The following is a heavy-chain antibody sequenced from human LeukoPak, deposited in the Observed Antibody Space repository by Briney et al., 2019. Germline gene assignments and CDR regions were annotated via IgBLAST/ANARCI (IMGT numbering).Heavy chain of an antibody. V-gene: IGHV3-23*01. D-gene: IGHD2-21*02. Sequence: GGSLRLSCAASGFTSSTYAMNWVRQAPGKGLEWVSGVSGNADTTYYADSVQGRFIIFRDNSKNTLSLQMSSLRSEDTAVYYCAKDRGVTLTATFDFWGQGTLVTVSS. CDR3: AKDRGVTLTATFDF. CDR1: GFTSSTYA. CDR2: VSGNADTT. J-gene: IGHJ4*02.